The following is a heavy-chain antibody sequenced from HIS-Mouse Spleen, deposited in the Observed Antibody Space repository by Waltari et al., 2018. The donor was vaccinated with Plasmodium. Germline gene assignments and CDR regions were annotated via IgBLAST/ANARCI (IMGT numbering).Heavy chain of an antibody. D-gene: IGHD6-13*01. CDR2: RKQDGSEK. J-gene: IGHJ2*01. Sequence: EVQLVASGGGLVQPGGSLRLSCAASGFPFSSYWMSWVRQVPGKGLEWVANRKQDGSEKYYVDSVKGRFTISRDNAKNSLYLQMNSLRAEDTAVYYCASSWYWYFDLWGRGTLVTVSS. V-gene: IGHV3-7*01. CDR1: GFPFSSYW. CDR3: ASSWYWYFDL.